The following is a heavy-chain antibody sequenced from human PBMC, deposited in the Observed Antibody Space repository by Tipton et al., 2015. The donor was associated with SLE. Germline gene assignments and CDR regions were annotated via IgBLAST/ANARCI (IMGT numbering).Heavy chain of an antibody. V-gene: IGHV4-59*11. CDR2: IYSSGNT. D-gene: IGHD3-3*01. Sequence: TLSLTCTVSGGSISSHYCNWIRQPPGKGLEWIGYIYSSGNTNYNPPLKSRVTISVDTSKNQFSLKLGSVTAADTAVYYCAYYDFWSGRDYWGQGTLVTVSS. CDR3: AYYDFWSGRDY. J-gene: IGHJ4*02. CDR1: GGSISSHY.